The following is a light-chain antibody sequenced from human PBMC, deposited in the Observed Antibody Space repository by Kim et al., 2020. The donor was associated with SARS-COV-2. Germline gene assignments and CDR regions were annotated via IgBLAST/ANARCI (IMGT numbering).Light chain of an antibody. V-gene: IGKV4-1*01. Sequence: DIVMTQSPDSLTVSLGERATINCESSQSVLYSNNKNYLAWYQQKSGQPPRLLLYWASTRGSGVPDRFRGSGSATDFTLTISSLQAEDVAVYYCQQYYGTPLAFGGGTRVEIK. J-gene: IGKJ4*01. CDR2: WAS. CDR3: QQYYGTPLA. CDR1: QSVLYSNNKNY.